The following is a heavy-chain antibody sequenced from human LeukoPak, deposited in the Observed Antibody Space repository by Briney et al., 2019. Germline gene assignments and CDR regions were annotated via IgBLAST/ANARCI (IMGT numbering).Heavy chain of an antibody. J-gene: IGHJ5*02. V-gene: IGHV3-48*03. CDR1: GFTFSSYE. D-gene: IGHD3-22*01. CDR2: ISSSGSTI. Sequence: PGGSLRLSCAASGFTFSSYEMNWVRQAPGKGLEWVSYISSSGSTIYSADSVKGRFTISRDNAKNSLYLQMNSLRAEDTAVYYCARDSSGYFHWFDPWGQGTLVTVSS. CDR3: ARDSSGYFHWFDP.